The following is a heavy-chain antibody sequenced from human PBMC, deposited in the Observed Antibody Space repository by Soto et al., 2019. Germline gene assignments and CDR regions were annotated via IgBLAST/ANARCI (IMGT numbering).Heavy chain of an antibody. CDR3: AKAYYYEDYYYGMDV. CDR1: GFTFSSYA. Sequence: HPGGSLRLSCAASGFTFSSYAMSWVRQAPGKGLEWVSAISGSGGSTYYADSVKGRFTISRDNSKNTLYLQMNSLRAEDTAVYYCAKAYYYEDYYYGMDVWGQGTTVTVSS. D-gene: IGHD3-22*01. J-gene: IGHJ6*02. CDR2: ISGSGGST. V-gene: IGHV3-23*01.